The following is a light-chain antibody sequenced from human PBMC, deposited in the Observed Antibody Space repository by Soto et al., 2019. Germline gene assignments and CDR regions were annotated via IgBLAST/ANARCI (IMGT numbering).Light chain of an antibody. CDR2: GNS. Sequence: QSALTQPPSESGAPGQRVTISCTGSSSNIGAGYDVHWYQQLPGTAPKLLIYGNSNRPSGVPDRSSGSKSGTSASLAITGLQAEDEADYYCQSYDSSLSGDYVFGTGTKVTVL. V-gene: IGLV1-40*01. CDR3: QSYDSSLSGDYV. J-gene: IGLJ1*01. CDR1: SSNIGAGYD.